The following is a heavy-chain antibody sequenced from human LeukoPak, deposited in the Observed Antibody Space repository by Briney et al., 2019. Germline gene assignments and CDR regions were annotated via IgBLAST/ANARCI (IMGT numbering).Heavy chain of an antibody. V-gene: IGHV3-23*01. Sequence: GGSLRLSCAASGFTFSSSAMSWVRQAPGKGLEWVAEISGSGDYTYYADSVKGRFPIFRDNSKNTLFLQMNNLRVDDTAVYYCAREGASVGTYYSDYWGQGSLVLVSS. D-gene: IGHD2-21*02. J-gene: IGHJ4*02. CDR1: GFTFSSSA. CDR2: ISGSGDYT. CDR3: AREGASVGTYYSDY.